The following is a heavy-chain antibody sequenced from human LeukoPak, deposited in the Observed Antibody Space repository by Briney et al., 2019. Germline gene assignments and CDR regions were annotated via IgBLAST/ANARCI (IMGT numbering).Heavy chain of an antibody. D-gene: IGHD3-10*01. V-gene: IGHV4-59*08. J-gene: IGHJ4*02. CDR1: GGSIGSYY. CDR2: IYYSGST. Sequence: SETLSLTCTVSGGSIGSYYWSWIRQPPGKGLEWIGYIYYSGSTNYNPSLKSRVTISVDTSKNQFPLKLSSVTAADTAVYYCARSMVRGVITFDYWGQGTLVTVSS. CDR3: ARSMVRGVITFDY.